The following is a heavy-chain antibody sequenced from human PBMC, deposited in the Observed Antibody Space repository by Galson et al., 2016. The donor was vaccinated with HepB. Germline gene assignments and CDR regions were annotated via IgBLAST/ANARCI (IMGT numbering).Heavy chain of an antibody. Sequence: SLRLSCAASGFTFSSYGMHWVRQAPGKGLERVAVIWYDVQNNYYADSVKGRFTISRDNSKTTLYLQVNSLRVEDTAVYYCAGSSSRSYYFGINVWGQGTTVTVPS. CDR2: IWYDVQNN. D-gene: IGHD6-13*01. CDR1: GFTFSSYG. V-gene: IGHV3-33*01. CDR3: AGSSSRSYYFGINV. J-gene: IGHJ6*02.